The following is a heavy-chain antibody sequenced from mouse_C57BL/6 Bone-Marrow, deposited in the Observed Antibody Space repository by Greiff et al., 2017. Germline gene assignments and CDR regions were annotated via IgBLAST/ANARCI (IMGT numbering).Heavy chain of an antibody. Sequence: VKVVESGAELVKPGASVKMSCKASGYTFTSYWITWVKQRPGQGLEWIGDIYPGSGSTNYNEKFKSKATLTVDTSSSTAYMQLSSLTSEDSAVYYCALVITTVVAHYFDYWGQGTTLTVSS. CDR2: IYPGSGST. J-gene: IGHJ2*01. CDR3: ALVITTVVAHYFDY. V-gene: IGHV1-55*01. D-gene: IGHD1-1*01. CDR1: GYTFTSYW.